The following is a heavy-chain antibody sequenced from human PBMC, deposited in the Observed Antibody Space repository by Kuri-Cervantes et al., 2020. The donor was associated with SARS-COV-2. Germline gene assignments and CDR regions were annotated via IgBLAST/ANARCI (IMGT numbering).Heavy chain of an antibody. V-gene: IGHV4-39*07. CDR1: CVSISSSSYY. CDR3: ARDGELHEGYSYGYINY. CDR2: MYYSGST. D-gene: IGHD5-18*01. Sequence: GSLRLSCSVSCVSISSSSYYWGWIRQPPGKGLEWIGRMYYSGSTYYNPSLKSRVTISVDTSKNQLSLQLSSVTAADTAVYYCARDGELHEGYSYGYINYWGQGTLVTVSS. J-gene: IGHJ4*02.